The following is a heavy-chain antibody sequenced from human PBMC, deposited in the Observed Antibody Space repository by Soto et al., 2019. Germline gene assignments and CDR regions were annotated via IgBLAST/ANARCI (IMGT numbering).Heavy chain of an antibody. D-gene: IGHD3-16*01. CDR2: IYYSGST. V-gene: IGHV4-59*01. J-gene: IGHJ3*02. CDR1: GGSISSYY. CDR3: ARRFAPDAIHI. Sequence: SETLSLTCTVSGGSISSYYWSWIRQPPGKGLEWIGYIYYSGSTNYNPSLKSRVTISVDTSKNQFSLKLSSVTAADTAVYYCARRFAPDAIHISGQATIVSVSS.